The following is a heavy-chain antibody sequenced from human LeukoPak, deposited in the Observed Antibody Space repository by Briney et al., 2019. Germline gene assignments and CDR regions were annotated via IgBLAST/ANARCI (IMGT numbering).Heavy chain of an antibody. J-gene: IGHJ4*02. CDR3: AATTANWTYYFDY. CDR2: IVVGSGNT. V-gene: IGHV1-58*01. Sequence: SVKVSCKASGFTFTSLAVQWVRQARGQRLEWIGWIVVGSGNTNYAQKFQERVTITRDMSTSTAYMELSSLRSEDTAVYYCAATTANWTYYFDYWGQGTLVTVSS. CDR1: GFTFTSLA. D-gene: IGHD1-20*01.